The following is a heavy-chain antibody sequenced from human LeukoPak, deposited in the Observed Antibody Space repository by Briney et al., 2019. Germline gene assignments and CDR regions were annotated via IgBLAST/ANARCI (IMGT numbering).Heavy chain of an antibody. J-gene: IGHJ4*02. CDR1: GFTFSSYA. D-gene: IGHD5-18*01. CDR3: ARDGVQQWLSYYFEY. V-gene: IGHV3-30*04. Sequence: PGASLRLSCAASGFTFSSYAMHWVRQAPGKGLEWVAVISFDGGNKYYADSVKGRFTSSRDNSKNTLYLQMNSLRPEDTAVYYCARDGVQQWLSYYFEYWGQGTLVTVSS. CDR2: ISFDGGNK.